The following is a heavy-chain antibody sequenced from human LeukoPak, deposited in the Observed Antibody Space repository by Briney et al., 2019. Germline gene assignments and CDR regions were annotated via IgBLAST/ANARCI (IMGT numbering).Heavy chain of an antibody. D-gene: IGHD3-22*01. CDR2: LNPSGGSS. Sequence: VASVKVSCKASGYTVTSYYMHWVRQAPGQGLEWMAILNPSGGSSNYAQKFQGRATLTRATSTGTVYMELSSLRSEDTAVYYCARVGDSSGYYLDYWGQGTLVTVSS. V-gene: IGHV1-46*01. J-gene: IGHJ4*02. CDR3: ARVGDSSGYYLDY. CDR1: GYTVTSYY.